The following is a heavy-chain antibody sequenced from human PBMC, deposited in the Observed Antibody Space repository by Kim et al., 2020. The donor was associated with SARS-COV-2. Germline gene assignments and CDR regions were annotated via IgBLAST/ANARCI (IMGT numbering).Heavy chain of an antibody. Sequence: YAQMVQGRVKITADESTSTAYMELSSLRSEDTAVYYCARVRGSTSCYDYWGQGTLVTVSS. V-gene: IGHV1-69*01. CDR3: ARVRGSTSCYDY. J-gene: IGHJ4*02. D-gene: IGHD2-2*01.